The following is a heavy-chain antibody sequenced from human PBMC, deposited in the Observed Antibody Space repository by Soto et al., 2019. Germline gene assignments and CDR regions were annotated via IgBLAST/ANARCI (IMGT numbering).Heavy chain of an antibody. CDR2: TYPGDSDT. CDR1: GYKVSTWHNFTSYW. V-gene: IGHV5-51*01. D-gene: IGHD3-3*01. Sequence: GESLKISCMGSGYKVSTWHNFTSYWIAWVRQMPGEGLEWMGITYPGDSDTRYSPSFQGQVTISADKSINSVYLQWSSLKASDTATYYCARLVFNYYFLSGYYNVHHYYGIDVWGQGTTVTVSS. CDR3: ARLVFNYYFLSGYYNVHHYYGIDV. J-gene: IGHJ6*02.